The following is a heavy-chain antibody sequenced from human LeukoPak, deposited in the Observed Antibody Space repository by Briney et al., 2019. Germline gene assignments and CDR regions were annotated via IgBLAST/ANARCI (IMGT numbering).Heavy chain of an antibody. CDR3: ARDEDYGDYVYFDY. V-gene: IGHV1-18*01. D-gene: IGHD4-17*01. CDR2: ISAYNGNT. J-gene: IGHJ4*02. CDR1: GYTFTSYG. Sequence: ASVKVSCKASGYTFTSYGTSWVRQAPGQGLEWMGWISAYNGNTNYAQKLQGRVTMTTDTSTSTAYMELRSLRPDDTAVYYCARDEDYGDYVYFDYWGQGTLVTVSS.